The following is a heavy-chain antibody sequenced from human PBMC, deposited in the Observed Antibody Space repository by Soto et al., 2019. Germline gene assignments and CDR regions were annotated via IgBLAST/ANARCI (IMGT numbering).Heavy chain of an antibody. Sequence: GESLKISCKGSGYSFTSYWIGWVRQMPWKVLEWMGIIYPGDSDTRYSPSFQGQVTISADKSISTAYLQWSSLKASYTAMYYCARHHLDTVVVPAASRDIDYYYYYGMDVWGQGTTVTVSS. CDR2: IYPGDSDT. J-gene: IGHJ6*02. CDR1: GYSFTSYW. CDR3: ARHHLDTVVVPAASRDIDYYYYYGMDV. V-gene: IGHV5-51*01. D-gene: IGHD2-2*03.